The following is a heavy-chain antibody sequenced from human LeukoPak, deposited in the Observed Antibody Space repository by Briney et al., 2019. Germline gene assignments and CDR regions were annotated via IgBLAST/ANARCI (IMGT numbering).Heavy chain of an antibody. V-gene: IGHV1-69*13. CDR3: ATDYYDSSGYYLQYFDY. J-gene: IGHJ4*02. CDR2: IIPIFSTA. Sequence: SVKVSCKASGGTFSSYAISWVRQAPGQGLEWMGGIIPIFSTANYAQKFQGRVTITADESTSTAYMELSSLRSEDTAVYYCATDYYDSSGYYLQYFDYWGQGTLVTVSS. CDR1: GGTFSSYA. D-gene: IGHD3-22*01.